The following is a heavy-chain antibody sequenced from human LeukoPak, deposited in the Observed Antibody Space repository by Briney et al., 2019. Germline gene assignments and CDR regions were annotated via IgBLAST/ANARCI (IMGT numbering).Heavy chain of an antibody. V-gene: IGHV3-21*01. CDR1: GFTFSTYT. CDR2: ITRSSGSL. CDR3: ARVQGKARDF. Sequence: GGSLRLSCAASGFTFSTYTMNWVRQAPGKGLEWVSSITRSSGSLFYADSVKGRFTISRDDARNSLFLQLNSLRAEDSAVYYCARVQGKARDFWGQGTLVTVSS. J-gene: IGHJ4*02.